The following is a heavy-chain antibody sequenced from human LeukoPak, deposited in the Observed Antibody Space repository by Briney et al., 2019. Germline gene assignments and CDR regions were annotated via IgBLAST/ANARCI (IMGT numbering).Heavy chain of an antibody. J-gene: IGHJ3*02. V-gene: IGHV4-59*01. CDR1: GGSISSYY. CDR2: IYYSGRT. Sequence: SETLSLTCTVSGGSISSYYWSWIRQPPGKGLEWIGYIYYSGRTNYNPSLKSRVTISVDTSKKQSSLKLSSVTAADTAVYYCARGPRDEYGDYEDAFDIWGQGTMVTVSS. CDR3: ARGPRDEYGDYEDAFDI. D-gene: IGHD4-17*01.